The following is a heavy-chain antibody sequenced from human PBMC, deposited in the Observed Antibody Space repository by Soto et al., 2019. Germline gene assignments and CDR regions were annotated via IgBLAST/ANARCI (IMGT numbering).Heavy chain of an antibody. CDR3: TRLAFSSGWYGGYYYYGMDV. J-gene: IGHJ6*02. CDR2: IRSKAYGGTT. D-gene: IGHD6-19*01. CDR1: GVTFGDYA. Sequence: PVRFLRLSWTAAGVTFGDYAVSRVRQAQRKGLEWVGFIRSKAYGGTTEYAASVKGRFTISRDDSKSIAYLQMNSLKTEDTAVYYCTRLAFSSGWYGGYYYYGMDVWGQGTTVTVSS. V-gene: IGHV3-49*04.